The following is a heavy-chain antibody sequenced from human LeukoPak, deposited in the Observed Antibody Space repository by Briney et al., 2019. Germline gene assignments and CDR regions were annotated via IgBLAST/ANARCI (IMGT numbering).Heavy chain of an antibody. CDR3: ARWGIAVAGTSVSDNWFDP. D-gene: IGHD6-19*01. J-gene: IGHJ5*02. V-gene: IGHV1-3*01. Sequence: GASVKVSCKASGYTFTSYTMHWVRQAPGQRLEWMGWINAGNGNTKYSQKFQGRVTITRDTSASTAYMELSSLRSEDTAVYYCARWGIAVAGTSVSDNWFDPWGQGTLVTVSS. CDR2: INAGNGNT. CDR1: GYTFTSYT.